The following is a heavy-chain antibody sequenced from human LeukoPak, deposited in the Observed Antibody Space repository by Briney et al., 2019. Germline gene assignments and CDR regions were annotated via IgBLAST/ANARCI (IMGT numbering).Heavy chain of an antibody. Sequence: GGSLRLSCTVSGFTVSSNSMSWVRQAPGKGLEWVSFIYSAGSIYYSDSVKGRFTISIDNSKNTLYLQMNSLRAEDTAVYYCARGTMFPYYFDYWGQGTLVTVSS. D-gene: IGHD3-10*02. V-gene: IGHV3-53*01. CDR3: ARGTMFPYYFDY. J-gene: IGHJ4*02. CDR1: GFTVSSNS. CDR2: IYSAGSI.